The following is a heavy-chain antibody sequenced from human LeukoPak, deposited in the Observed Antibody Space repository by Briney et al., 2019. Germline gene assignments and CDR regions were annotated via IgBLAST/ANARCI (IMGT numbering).Heavy chain of an antibody. J-gene: IGHJ4*02. CDR1: GYTFTSYG. V-gene: IGHV1-18*01. CDR3: ARIPYWGYYDSSGYYFDY. D-gene: IGHD3-22*01. CDR2: ISAYNGNT. Sequence: ASVKVSCKASGYTFTSYGTSWVRQAPGQGLEWMGWISAYNGNTNYAQKLQGRVTMTTDTSTSTAYMELRSLRSDDTAVYYCARIPYWGYYDSSGYYFDYWGQGTLVTVSS.